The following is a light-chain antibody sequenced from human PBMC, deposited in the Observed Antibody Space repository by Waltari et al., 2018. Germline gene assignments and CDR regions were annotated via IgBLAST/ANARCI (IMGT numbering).Light chain of an antibody. V-gene: IGLV2-14*03. CDR1: SSDFGGYNH. CDR2: DVN. Sequence: QSALTQPASVSGSLGQSITISCTGTSSDFGGYNHVPWSHNHPGKAPRLMIYDVNKRPSGVSNRFSGSKSGNTASLTISGLQAEDEADYHCCSFASSNSYVFGTGTMVTVL. J-gene: IGLJ1*01. CDR3: CSFASSNSYV.